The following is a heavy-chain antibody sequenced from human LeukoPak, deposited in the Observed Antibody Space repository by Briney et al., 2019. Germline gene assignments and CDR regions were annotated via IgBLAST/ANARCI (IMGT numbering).Heavy chain of an antibody. Sequence: SETLSLTCAVYGGSFSGYYWSWIRQPPGKGLEWIGEINHSGSTNYNPSLKSRVTISVDTSRNQFSLKLSSVTAADTAVYYCARRITMVRGVRANYYMDVWGKGTTVTVSS. CDR1: GGSFSGYY. V-gene: IGHV4-34*01. J-gene: IGHJ6*03. D-gene: IGHD3-10*01. CDR2: INHSGST. CDR3: ARRITMVRGVRANYYMDV.